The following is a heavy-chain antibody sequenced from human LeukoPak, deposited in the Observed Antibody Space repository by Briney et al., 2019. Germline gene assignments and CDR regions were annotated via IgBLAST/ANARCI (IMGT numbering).Heavy chain of an antibody. CDR1: GGSISSSSFY. CDR3: ARRGAGLNWFDP. D-gene: IGHD3-10*01. V-gene: IGHV4-39*01. J-gene: IGHJ5*02. CDR2: INYSGTT. Sequence: KASETLSLTCTVSGGSISSSSFYWACIRQPPGKGLEWIASINYSGTTYYNPSLKSRVSISVDTSKNQFSLKLSSVTAADTVVYYCARRGAGLNWFDPWGQGTLVTVSS.